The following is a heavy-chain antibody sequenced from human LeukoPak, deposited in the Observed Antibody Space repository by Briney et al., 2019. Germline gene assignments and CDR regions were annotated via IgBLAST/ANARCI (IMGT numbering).Heavy chain of an antibody. Sequence: SETLSLTCAVHGGSFSGYYWSWIRQPPGKGPEWIGEINHSGSTNYNPSLKSRVTISVDTSKNQFSLKLSSVTAADTAVYYCARGFCSGGSCYHHDAFDIWGQGTMVTVSS. CDR3: ARGFCSGGSCYHHDAFDI. J-gene: IGHJ3*02. V-gene: IGHV4-34*01. CDR1: GGSFSGYY. CDR2: INHSGST. D-gene: IGHD2-15*01.